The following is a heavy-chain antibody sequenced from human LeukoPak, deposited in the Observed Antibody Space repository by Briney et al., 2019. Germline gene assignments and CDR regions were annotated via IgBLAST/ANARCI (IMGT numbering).Heavy chain of an antibody. J-gene: IGHJ3*02. V-gene: IGHV3-23*01. CDR1: GFTFSSYA. Sequence: GGSLRLSCAASGFTFSSYAMSWVRQAPGKGLEWVSAISGSGGSTYYADSVKGRFTISRDNSKNTLYLQMNSLRAEDTAVYYCARDWPSEWQHLPDYDAVDIWGQGTMVTVSS. CDR3: ARDWPSEWQHLPDYDAVDI. D-gene: IGHD6-13*01. CDR2: ISGSGGST.